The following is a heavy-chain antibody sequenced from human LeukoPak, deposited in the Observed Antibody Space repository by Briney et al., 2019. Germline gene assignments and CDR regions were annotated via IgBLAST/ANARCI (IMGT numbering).Heavy chain of an antibody. V-gene: IGHV4-59*01. CDR2: MHSTGSA. CDR3: ARDCSRTSCYLPDV. Sequence: SETLSLTCTGSGGSISGYTWNWIRQPPGKGLEWDGYMHSTGSADYSPSLKGRVTISVDTSNNQFFLRLNSVTAADTAIYFCARDCSRTSCYLPDVWGTGTTVTVSS. D-gene: IGHD2-2*01. J-gene: IGHJ6*04. CDR1: GGSISGYT.